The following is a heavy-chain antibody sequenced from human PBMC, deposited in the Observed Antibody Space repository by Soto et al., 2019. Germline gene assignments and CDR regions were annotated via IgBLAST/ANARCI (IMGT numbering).Heavy chain of an antibody. J-gene: IGHJ4*02. CDR1: GFTFSSYS. D-gene: IGHD4-17*01. CDR3: ASGDYGDDGFFDY. V-gene: IGHV3-48*01. CDR2: ISSSSSTI. Sequence: PGGSLRLSCAASGFTFSSYSMNWVRQAPGKGLEWVSYISSSSSTIYYADSVKGRFTISRDNAKNSLYLQMNSLRAEDTAVYYCASGDYGDDGFFDYWGQGTLVTVS.